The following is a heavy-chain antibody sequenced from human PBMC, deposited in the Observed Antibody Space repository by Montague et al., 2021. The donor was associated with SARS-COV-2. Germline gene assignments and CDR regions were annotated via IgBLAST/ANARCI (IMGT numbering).Heavy chain of an antibody. CDR1: GFSLSTSGMC. J-gene: IGHJ6*02. D-gene: IGHD1-26*01. CDR3: ARNSGGYCWRGEYGMDV. CDR2: IDWEYDK. Sequence: PALVKPTQTLTLTCTLSGFSLSTSGMCVSWIRQPPGKALEWLALIDWEYDKYYNTSLKTRLTISKDTSKNQVVLTMTNMDPVDTATYYCARNSGGYCWRGEYGMDVWGQGTTVTVTS. V-gene: IGHV2-70*01.